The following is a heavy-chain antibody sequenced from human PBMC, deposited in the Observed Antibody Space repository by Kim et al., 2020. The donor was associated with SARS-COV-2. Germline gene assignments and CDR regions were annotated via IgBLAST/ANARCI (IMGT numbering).Heavy chain of an antibody. CDR3: ARDRWELRGNDAFDI. V-gene: IGHV4-59*01. D-gene: IGHD1-26*01. J-gene: IGHJ3*02. CDR2: IYYSGST. CDR1: GGSISSYY. Sequence: SETLSLTCTVSGGSISSYYWSWIRQPPGKGLEWIGYIYYSGSTNYNPSLKSRVTISVDTSKNQFSLKLSSVTAADTAVYYCARDRWELRGNDAFDIWGQGTMVTVSS.